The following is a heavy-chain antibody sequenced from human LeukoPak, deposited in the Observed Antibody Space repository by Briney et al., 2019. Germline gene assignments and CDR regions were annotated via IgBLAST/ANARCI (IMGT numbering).Heavy chain of an antibody. Sequence: GGSLRLSCAASGITFSGSAMNWVRQAPVKGLEWVSYISTTGSTIRYADSVKGRFTISRDNAKNSLYLQMNSLRAEDTAVYYCAKGDDYGDTLFDYWGQGTLVTVSS. J-gene: IGHJ4*02. V-gene: IGHV3-48*03. D-gene: IGHD4-17*01. CDR3: AKGDDYGDTLFDY. CDR2: ISTTGSTI. CDR1: GITFSGSA.